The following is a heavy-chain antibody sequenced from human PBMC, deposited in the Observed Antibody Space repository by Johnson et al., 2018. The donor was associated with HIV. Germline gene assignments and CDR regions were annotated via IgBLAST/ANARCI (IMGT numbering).Heavy chain of an antibody. CDR3: ASLGGSYSLDI. CDR1: GFTFDDYA. D-gene: IGHD1-26*01. CDR2: IYSGGDT. J-gene: IGHJ3*02. V-gene: IGHV3-66*01. Sequence: VQLVESGGGLVQPGRSLRLSCAASGFTFDDYAMHWVRQAPGKGLEWISVIYSGGDTYYADSVKGRFTISRDDSKNTLYLQMNSLRAEDTAVYYCASLGGSYSLDIWGQGTMVTVSS.